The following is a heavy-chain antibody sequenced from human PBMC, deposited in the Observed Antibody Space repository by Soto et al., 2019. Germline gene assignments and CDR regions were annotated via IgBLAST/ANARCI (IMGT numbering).Heavy chain of an antibody. Sequence: SETLSLTCTVSGGSISSSSYYWGWIRQPPGKGLEWIGSIYYSGSTYYKPSLKSRDTIYVDTSKKQFSLKLSSVTAADTAVYFCARRVGWELSSHYFDYWGQGTLVTVSS. CDR3: ARRVGWELSSHYFDY. CDR1: GGSISSSSYY. CDR2: IYYSGST. D-gene: IGHD1-26*01. J-gene: IGHJ4*02. V-gene: IGHV4-39*01.